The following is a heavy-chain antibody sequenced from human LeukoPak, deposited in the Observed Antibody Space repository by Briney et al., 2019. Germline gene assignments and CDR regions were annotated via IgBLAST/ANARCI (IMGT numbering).Heavy chain of an antibody. CDR3: AKGTRVPSVVIEILYFDY. CDR2: ISGSGGST. D-gene: IGHD2-21*01. V-gene: IGHV3-23*01. J-gene: IGHJ4*02. CDR1: GFTFSSYA. Sequence: PGGSLRLSCAASGFTFSSYAMSWVRQAPGKGLEWVSVISGSGGSTYYADSVKGRFTISRDNSKNTLFLQMNSLRAEDTAVYYCAKGTRVPSVVIEILYFDYWGQGTLVTVSS.